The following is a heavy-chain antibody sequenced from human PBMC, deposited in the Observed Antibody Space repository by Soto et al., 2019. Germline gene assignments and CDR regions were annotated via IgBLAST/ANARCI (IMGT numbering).Heavy chain of an antibody. CDR2: ISGSGGST. D-gene: IGHD6-19*01. V-gene: IGHV3-23*01. J-gene: IGHJ4*02. CDR3: AKGSSGWYERFDY. CDR1: GFTFSSYA. Sequence: EVQLLESGGGLVQPGGSLRLSCAASGFTFSSYAMSWVRQAPGKGLEWVSAISGSGGSTYYADSAKGRFTISRDNSKKTLYLQMSSLRAEDTAVYYCAKGSSGWYERFDYWGQGTLVTVSS.